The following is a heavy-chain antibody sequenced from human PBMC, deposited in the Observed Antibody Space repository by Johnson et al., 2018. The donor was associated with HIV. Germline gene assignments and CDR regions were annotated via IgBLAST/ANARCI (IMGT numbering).Heavy chain of an antibody. V-gene: IGHV3-15*01. CDR1: GFTFSNAW. Sequence: VQLVESGGGLVKPGGSLRLSCAASGFTFSNAWMTWVRQAPGKGLEWVGRIKSKTDGATTDYAAPVKGRFTISRDDSKNTLYLQMNSLKTEDTAVYYCAKDLSRPTLNAFDIWGQGTMVTVSS. D-gene: IGHD4-11*01. CDR2: IKSKTDGATT. J-gene: IGHJ3*02. CDR3: AKDLSRPTLNAFDI.